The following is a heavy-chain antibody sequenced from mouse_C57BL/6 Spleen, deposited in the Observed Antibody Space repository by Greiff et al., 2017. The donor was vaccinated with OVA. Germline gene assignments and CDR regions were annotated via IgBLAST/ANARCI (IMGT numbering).Heavy chain of an antibody. CDR2: ISSGGDYI. Sequence: EVQLVESGEGLVKPGGSLKLSCAASGFTFSSYAMSWVRPTPEKRLEWVAYISSGGDYIYYADTVKGRFTISRDNARNTLYLQMSSLKSEDTAMYYCTRDVWVSDWYFEVWGTGTTVTVSS. J-gene: IGHJ1*03. CDR1: GFTFSSYA. V-gene: IGHV5-9-1*02. CDR3: TRDVWVSDWYFEV. D-gene: IGHD4-1*01.